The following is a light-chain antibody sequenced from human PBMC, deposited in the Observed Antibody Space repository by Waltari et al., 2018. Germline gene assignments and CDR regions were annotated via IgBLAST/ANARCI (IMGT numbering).Light chain of an antibody. CDR3: CSYAGSTTWV. CDR2: EVT. Sequence: QSALTQPASVSGSPGQSITISCTGTSSAVGSYNLFSWYHQHPGKAPKLMIYEVTKRPSGVSNRFSGSKSGNTASLTISGLQAEDEADYYCCSYAGSTTWVFGGGTKLTVL. V-gene: IGLV2-23*02. CDR1: SSAVGSYNL. J-gene: IGLJ3*02.